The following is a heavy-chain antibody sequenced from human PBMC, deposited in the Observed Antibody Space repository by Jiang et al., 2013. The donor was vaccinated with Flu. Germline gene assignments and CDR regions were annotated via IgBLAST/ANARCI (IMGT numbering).Heavy chain of an antibody. Sequence: YTFSRYVIHWLRQAPGQRPEWMGWLHTGNGNTDYSQKFQGRATFTRDTSASAAHMDLTSLRSEDTAVYFCARERIEVAVPGPRDYFDPWGQGTLVTVSS. D-gene: IGHD5-24*01. CDR2: LHTGNGNT. J-gene: IGHJ5*02. CDR3: ARERIEVAVPGPRDYFDP. V-gene: IGHV1-3*04. CDR1: YTFSRYV.